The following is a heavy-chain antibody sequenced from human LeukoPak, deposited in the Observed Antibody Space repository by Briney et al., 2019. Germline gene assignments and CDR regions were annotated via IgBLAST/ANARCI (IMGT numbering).Heavy chain of an antibody. CDR2: ISAYNGNT. CDR3: ARDYYDSSGSPDY. Sequence: ASVKVSCKASGYTFTSYGISWVRQAPGQGLEWMGWISAYNGNTNYAQKLQGRVTMTTDTSTSTAYKELRSLRSDDTAVYYCARDYYDSSGSPDYWGQGTLVTVSS. D-gene: IGHD3-22*01. CDR1: GYTFTSYG. V-gene: IGHV1-18*01. J-gene: IGHJ4*02.